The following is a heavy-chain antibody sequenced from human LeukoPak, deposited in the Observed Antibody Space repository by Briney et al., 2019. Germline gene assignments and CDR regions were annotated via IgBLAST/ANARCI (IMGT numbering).Heavy chain of an antibody. D-gene: IGHD6-19*01. J-gene: IGHJ3*02. Sequence: PGGSLRLSCEASGFNFSIYNMDWVRQAPGKGLEWVSSISSSSSHISYADSVKGRFTISRDNAKNSLYLQMNSLRPEDTAVYYCVREGQWLTNDAFDIWGQGTVVTVS. CDR3: VREGQWLTNDAFDI. CDR2: ISSSSSHI. CDR1: GFNFSIYN. V-gene: IGHV3-21*01.